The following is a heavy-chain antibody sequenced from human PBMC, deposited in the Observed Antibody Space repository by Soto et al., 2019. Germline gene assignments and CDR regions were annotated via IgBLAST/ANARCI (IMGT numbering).Heavy chain of an antibody. CDR1: GDSVCSYD. D-gene: IGHD6-6*01. Sequence: SDSPAIRCTASGDSVCSYDCGLTLQNTGKGLEWIGYIYYSGSTNYNPSLKSRVTISVDTSKNQFSLKLSSVTAADTAVYYCVRFKARIAARLGLYHFDYWVKRTLVTVSS. J-gene: IGHJ4*02. V-gene: IGHV4-59*02. CDR2: IYYSGST. CDR3: VRFKARIAARLGLYHFDY.